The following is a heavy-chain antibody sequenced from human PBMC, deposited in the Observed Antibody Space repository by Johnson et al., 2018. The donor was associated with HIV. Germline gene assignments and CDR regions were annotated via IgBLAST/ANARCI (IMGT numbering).Heavy chain of an antibody. V-gene: IGHV3-11*04. CDR3: ARAGRLGYCSGGSCYSPAFDI. D-gene: IGHD2-15*01. CDR1: GFTFSDYY. Sequence: QMLLVESGGGLVKPGGSLRLSCAASGFTFSDYYMSWIRQAPGKGLEWVSYISSSGSTIYYADSVKCRFTISRDNAKNSLYLQMNSLRAEDTAVYYGARAGRLGYCSGGSCYSPAFDIWGQGTMVTVS. J-gene: IGHJ3*02. CDR2: ISSSGSTI.